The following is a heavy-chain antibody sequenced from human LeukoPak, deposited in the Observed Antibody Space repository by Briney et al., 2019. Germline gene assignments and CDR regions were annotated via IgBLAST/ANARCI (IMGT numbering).Heavy chain of an antibody. CDR2: FDPEDGET. CDR3: ATASWREGHGGAFDI. Sequence: GASVKVSCKVSGYTLTELSIHWVRQAPGKGLEWMGGFDPEDGETIYAQKFQGRVTMTEDTSTDTAYMELSSLRSEDTAAYYCATASWREGHGGAFDIWGQGTMVTVSS. J-gene: IGHJ3*02. D-gene: IGHD6-13*01. V-gene: IGHV1-24*01. CDR1: GYTLTELS.